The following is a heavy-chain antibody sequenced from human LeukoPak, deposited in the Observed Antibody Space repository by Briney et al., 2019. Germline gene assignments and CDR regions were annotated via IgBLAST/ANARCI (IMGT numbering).Heavy chain of an antibody. Sequence: GRSLRLSCAASGFTFDDYAMHWVRQAPGKGLEWGSGISWNSGSIGYADSVKGRFTISRDNAKNSLYLQMNSLRAEDTALYYCAKDLGGYDYYFDYWGQGTLVTVSS. D-gene: IGHD5-12*01. CDR2: ISWNSGSI. J-gene: IGHJ4*02. CDR1: GFTFDDYA. V-gene: IGHV3-9*01. CDR3: AKDLGGYDYYFDY.